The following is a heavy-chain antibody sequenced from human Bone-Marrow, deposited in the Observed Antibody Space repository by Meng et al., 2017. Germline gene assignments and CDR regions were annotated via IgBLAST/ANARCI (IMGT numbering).Heavy chain of an antibody. J-gene: IGHJ4*02. V-gene: IGHV4-34*01. CDR2: INHSGST. Sequence: SETLSLTCAVYGGSLSGYYWSWLRQPPGKGLEWIGEINHSGSTNYNPSLTSRVTISVNTPKNQFSLKLSSVTAADTPVYYCARGYYGSGSYYFDYWGQGTLVTVSS. CDR1: GGSLSGYY. CDR3: ARGYYGSGSYYFDY. D-gene: IGHD3-10*01.